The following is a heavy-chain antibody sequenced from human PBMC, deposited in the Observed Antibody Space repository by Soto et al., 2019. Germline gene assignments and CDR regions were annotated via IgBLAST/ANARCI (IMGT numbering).Heavy chain of an antibody. D-gene: IGHD6-13*01. CDR3: AKDDRYSSSWLGIDAFDI. V-gene: IGHV3-23*01. Sequence: EVQLLESGGGLVQPGGSLRLSCAASGFTFSSYAMSWVRQAPGKGLEWVSAISGSGGSTYYADSVKGRFIISRDNSKNTLYLQMNSLRAEDTAVYYCAKDDRYSSSWLGIDAFDIWGQGTMVTVSS. J-gene: IGHJ3*02. CDR2: ISGSGGST. CDR1: GFTFSSYA.